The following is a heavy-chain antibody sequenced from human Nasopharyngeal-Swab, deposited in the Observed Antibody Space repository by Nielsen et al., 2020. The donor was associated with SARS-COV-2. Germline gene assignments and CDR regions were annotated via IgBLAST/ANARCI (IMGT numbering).Heavy chain of an antibody. CDR1: GFIFSNYG. J-gene: IGHJ4*02. Sequence: GESLKISCAASGFIFSNYGMHWVRQAPGKGLEWVAVISYDGINKYDADSVRGRFTISRDNSKNTLYLQMNSLRGEDTAVYYCAKDSFDGYNSGDLFDSWGQGTLVTVSS. V-gene: IGHV3-30*18. D-gene: IGHD5-24*01. CDR3: AKDSFDGYNSGDLFDS. CDR2: ISYDGINK.